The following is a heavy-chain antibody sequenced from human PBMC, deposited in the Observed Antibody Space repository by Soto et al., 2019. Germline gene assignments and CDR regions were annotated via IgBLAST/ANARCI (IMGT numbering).Heavy chain of an antibody. CDR3: ARGSGYYYWDDY. CDR2: INAGNGNT. J-gene: IGHJ4*02. CDR1: GYTFTNYA. V-gene: IGHV1-3*01. Sequence: GASVKVSCKASGYTFTNYAFSWVRQAPGQGLEWMGWINAGNGNTKYSQKFQGRVTITRDTSASTAYMELSSLRSEDTAVYYCARGSGYYYWDDYWGQGTLVTVSS. D-gene: IGHD3-22*01.